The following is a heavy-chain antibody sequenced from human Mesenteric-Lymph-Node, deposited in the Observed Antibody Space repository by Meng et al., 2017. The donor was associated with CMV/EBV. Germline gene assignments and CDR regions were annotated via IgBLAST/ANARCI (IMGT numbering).Heavy chain of an antibody. J-gene: IGHJ3*02. CDR3: AKDIVVVPAVMAALSSYYTPGAFDM. D-gene: IGHD2-2*01. CDR2: VSYDGSNE. V-gene: IGHV3-30-3*01. CDR1: GYTFRSYA. Sequence: GESLKISCAASGYTFRSYAMHWVRQAPGKGLEWVAIVSYDGSNEYYADSVKGRFTISRDNSENTVNLQMNSLRVEDTAIYFCAKDIVVVPAVMAALSSYYTPGAFDMWGQGTMVTVSS.